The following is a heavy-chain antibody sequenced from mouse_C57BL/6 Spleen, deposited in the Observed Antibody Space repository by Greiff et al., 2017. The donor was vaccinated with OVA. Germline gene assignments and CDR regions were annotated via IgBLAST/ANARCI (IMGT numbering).Heavy chain of an antibody. J-gene: IGHJ3*01. CDR1: GYTFTSYW. D-gene: IGHD2-1*01. V-gene: IGHV1-53*01. CDR3: AREAYAYGKAWFAY. Sequence: QVQLQQPGTELVKPGASVKLSCKASGYTFTSYWMHWVKQRPGQGLEWIGNINPSNGGTNYNEKFKSKATLTVDKSSSPAYMQLSSLTSEDSAVYYCAREAYAYGKAWFAYWGQGTLVTVSA. CDR2: INPSNGGT.